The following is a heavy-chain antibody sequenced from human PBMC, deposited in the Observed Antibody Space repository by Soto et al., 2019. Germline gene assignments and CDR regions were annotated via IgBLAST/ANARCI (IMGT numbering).Heavy chain of an antibody. J-gene: IGHJ6*03. V-gene: IGHV1-8*01. CDR2: MNPNSGNT. D-gene: IGHD4-17*01. CDR1: GYTFTSYD. CDR3: ARGTYVDHPVAYYYYMDL. Sequence: ASVKVSCKASGYTFTSYDINWVRQATGQGLELMGWMNPNSGNTGYAQKFKGRVTMTRNTSISTANMKLSSLISEDTAVYFCARGTYVDHPVAYYYYMDLWGKGTTVTVPS.